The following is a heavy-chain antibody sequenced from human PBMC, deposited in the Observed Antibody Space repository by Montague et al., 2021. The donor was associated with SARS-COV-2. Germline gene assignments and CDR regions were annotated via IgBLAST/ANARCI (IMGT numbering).Heavy chain of an antibody. CDR3: AHNSDMIKFGGVVVTDTGDFDI. CDR2: FYRDDDK. CDR1: GFSLSTSGVG. J-gene: IGHJ3*02. D-gene: IGHD3-16*02. V-gene: IGHV2-5*02. Sequence: PALVKPTQTLTLTCTFSGFSLSTSGVGVGWIRQHPGKALEWLALFYRDDDKRHSPSLKSRPTITKDTSKNQVVLTMTNMDPVDTATYCCAHNSDMIKFGGVVVTDTGDFDIWGQGTMVTVSS.